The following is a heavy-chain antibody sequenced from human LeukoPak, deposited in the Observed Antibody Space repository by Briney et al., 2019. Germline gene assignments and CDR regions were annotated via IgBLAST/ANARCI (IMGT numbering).Heavy chain of an antibody. CDR2: IYPGDSDT. CDR1: GYSFSSHW. Sequence: GESLKISCKGSGYSFSSHWIAWVRQMPGKGLEWMGIIYPGDSDTRYSPSFQGQVTISADKSINTAYLQWSSLKASDTAMYYCARRASDYDRTFDYWGQGTLVTVSS. V-gene: IGHV5-51*01. J-gene: IGHJ4*02. D-gene: IGHD5-12*01. CDR3: ARRASDYDRTFDY.